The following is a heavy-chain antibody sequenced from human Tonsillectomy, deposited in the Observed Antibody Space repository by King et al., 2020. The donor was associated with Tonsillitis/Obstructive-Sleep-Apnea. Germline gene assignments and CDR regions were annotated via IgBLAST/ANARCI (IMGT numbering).Heavy chain of an antibody. J-gene: IGHJ4*02. CDR2: ISAYNGNT. Sequence: VQLVESGAEVKKPGASVKVSCKASGYTFINYGSSWVRQAPGQGLEWLGWISAYNGNTNYAQKRQGRFTMTTDTSTSTAYMELRSLRSDDTAVYYCARGGKCSSTSCFPFGYWGQGTLVTVSS. CDR3: ARGGKCSSTSCFPFGY. D-gene: IGHD2-2*01. CDR1: GYTFINYG. V-gene: IGHV1-18*04.